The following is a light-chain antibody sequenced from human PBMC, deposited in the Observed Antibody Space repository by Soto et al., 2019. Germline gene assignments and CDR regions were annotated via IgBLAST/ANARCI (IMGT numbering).Light chain of an antibody. Sequence: DIQMTQSPSSLSASVGDRVTITCRASQTISTYLTWYQQKPGKAPKLLIYAASRLQSGVPSRFSGSGSGTDFTLTISSLQPEDFATYYCQQSHSIPYTIGQGTKLEIK. CDR3: QQSHSIPYT. CDR2: AAS. V-gene: IGKV1-39*01. J-gene: IGKJ2*01. CDR1: QTISTY.